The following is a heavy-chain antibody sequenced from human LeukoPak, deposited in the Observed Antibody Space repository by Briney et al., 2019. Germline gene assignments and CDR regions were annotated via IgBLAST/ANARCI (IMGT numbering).Heavy chain of an antibody. D-gene: IGHD2-21*02. V-gene: IGHV3-33*06. Sequence: GRSLRLSCAASGFTFSSYGMHWVRQAPGKGPEWVAVIWYDGSNKYYADSVKGRFTISRDNSKNTLYLQMNSLRAEDTAVYYCAKAPHGFGAYCGGDCYWYFQHWGQGTLVTVSS. CDR2: IWYDGSNK. J-gene: IGHJ1*01. CDR1: GFTFSSYG. CDR3: AKAPHGFGAYCGGDCYWYFQH.